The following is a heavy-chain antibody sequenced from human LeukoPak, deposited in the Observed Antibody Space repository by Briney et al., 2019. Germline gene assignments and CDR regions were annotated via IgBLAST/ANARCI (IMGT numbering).Heavy chain of an antibody. CDR2: ISGSGGST. CDR3: AKVPRLQYSSGWYTTYPYYYYGMDV. CDR1: AFTFSNYA. J-gene: IGHJ6*02. D-gene: IGHD6-19*01. Sequence: GGSLRLSCVASAFTFSNYAMTWVRQAPGKGLEWVSAISGSGGSTYYADSVKGRFTISRDNSKNTLYLQMNSLRAEDTAVYYCAKVPRLQYSSGWYTTYPYYYYGMDVWGQGTTVTVSS. V-gene: IGHV3-23*01.